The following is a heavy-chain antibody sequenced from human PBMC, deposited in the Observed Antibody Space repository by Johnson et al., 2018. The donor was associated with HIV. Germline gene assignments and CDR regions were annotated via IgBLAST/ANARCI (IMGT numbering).Heavy chain of an antibody. CDR3: ARSVGYYDSSGYYYVDAFDI. J-gene: IGHJ3*02. CDR2: IKWNGGST. Sequence: VQLVESGGGLIQPGGSLRLSCAASGFNFDDHGMSWVRQAPGKGLEWVSGIKWNGGSTGYADSVKGRFTISRDNAKNSLYLQMNSLRAEDTALYYCARSVGYYDSSGYYYVDAFDIWGQGTMVTVSS. D-gene: IGHD3-22*01. V-gene: IGHV3-20*04. CDR1: GFNFDDHG.